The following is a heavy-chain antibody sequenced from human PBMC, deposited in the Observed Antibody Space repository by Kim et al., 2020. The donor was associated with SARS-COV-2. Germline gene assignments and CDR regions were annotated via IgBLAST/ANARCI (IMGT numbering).Heavy chain of an antibody. CDR3: ARSSLPRSPYYYYGMDV. CDR2: INPSGGST. CDR1: GYTFTSYY. Sequence: ASVKVSCKASGYTFTSYYMHWVRQAPGQGLEWMGIINPSGGSTSYAQKFQGRVTMTRDTSTSTVYMELSSLRSEDTAVYYCARSSLPRSPYYYYGMDVWGQGTTVTVSS. J-gene: IGHJ6*02. V-gene: IGHV1-46*01.